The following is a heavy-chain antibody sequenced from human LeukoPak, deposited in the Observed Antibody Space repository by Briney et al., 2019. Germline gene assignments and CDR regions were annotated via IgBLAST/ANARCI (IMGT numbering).Heavy chain of an antibody. V-gene: IGHV4-59*12. D-gene: IGHD3-22*01. Sequence: SETLSLTCTVSGGSISSYYWSWIRQPPGKGLEWIGHIYYSGTTNYNPSLKSRVTISVDTSKNQFSLKLSSVTAADTAVYYCATDPYYYDSSGYYAFDIWGQGTMVTVSS. CDR1: GGSISSYY. CDR2: IYYSGTT. CDR3: ATDPYYYDSSGYYAFDI. J-gene: IGHJ3*02.